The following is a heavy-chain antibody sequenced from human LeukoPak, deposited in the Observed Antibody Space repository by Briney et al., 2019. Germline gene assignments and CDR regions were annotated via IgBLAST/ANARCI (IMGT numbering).Heavy chain of an antibody. J-gene: IGHJ4*02. CDR2: ISDSGVST. CDR3: AKDRYDSGWRLNDY. V-gene: IGHV3-23*01. D-gene: IGHD6-19*01. Sequence: PGGSLRLSCAASGFTFSSFAMSWVRQAPGKGLEWVSGISDSGVSTYYADSVKGRFIISRDNSKNTLYLQMNSLTAEDTAVYYCAKDRYDSGWRLNDYWGQGTLVTVSS. CDR1: GFTFSSFA.